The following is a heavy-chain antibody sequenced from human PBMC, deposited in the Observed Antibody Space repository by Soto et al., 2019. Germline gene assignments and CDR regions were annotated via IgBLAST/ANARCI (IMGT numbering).Heavy chain of an antibody. CDR2: IYYSGST. V-gene: IGHV4-59*01. CDR1: GGSISSYY. CDR3: ARVIAVPAANYYFDY. D-gene: IGHD2-2*01. J-gene: IGHJ4*02. Sequence: SETLSLTCTVSGGSISSYYWSWIRQPPGKGLEWIGYIYYSGSTNYNPSLKSRVTISVDTSKNQFSLKLSSVTAADTAVYYCARVIAVPAANYYFDYWGQGTLVTV.